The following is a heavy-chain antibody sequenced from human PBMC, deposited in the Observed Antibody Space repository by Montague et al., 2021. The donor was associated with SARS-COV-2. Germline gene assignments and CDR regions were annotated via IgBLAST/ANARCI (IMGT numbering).Heavy chain of an antibody. CDR1: GGSISSSSYY. CDR3: ARGWFSPTIVVVIRGPYYY. D-gene: IGHD3-22*01. CDR2: IYYSGST. V-gene: IGHV4-39*07. Sequence: SETLSLTCTVSGGSISSSSYYWGWIRQPPGKGLEWIGSIYYSGSTYYNPSLKSRVTISVDTSKNQFSLKLSSVTAADTAVYYCARGWFSPTIVVVIRGPYYYWGQGTMVTVAS. J-gene: IGHJ4*02.